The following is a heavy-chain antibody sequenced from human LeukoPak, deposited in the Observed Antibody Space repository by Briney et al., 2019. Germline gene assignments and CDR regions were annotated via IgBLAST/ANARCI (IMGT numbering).Heavy chain of an antibody. D-gene: IGHD2-15*01. V-gene: IGHV4-39*07. J-gene: IGHJ4*02. CDR2: IYYSGST. CDR3: ARDCSGGNCYFGTLDY. CDR1: GGSISSSSYY. Sequence: PSETLSLTCTVSGGSISSSSYYWGWIRQPPGKGLEWIGSIYYSGSTYYNPSLKSRVTISVDTSKNQFSLKLSSVTAADTAVYYCARDCSGGNCYFGTLDYWGQGTLVTVSS.